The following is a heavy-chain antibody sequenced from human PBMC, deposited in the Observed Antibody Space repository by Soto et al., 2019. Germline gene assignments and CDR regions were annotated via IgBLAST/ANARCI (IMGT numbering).Heavy chain of an antibody. CDR3: ARAELSYCSGGSCYSASFDF. V-gene: IGHV4-39*01. CDR1: GDSINSRSHF. CDR2: VYYSGST. Sequence: PSETLSLTCTVSGDSINSRSHFWGWIRQTPGKGLEWIGTVYYSGSTRYSPSLKSRVTISGDTSKNQFSLKLSSVTAADTAVYFCARAELSYCSGGSCYSASFDFWGQGTLVTVSS. J-gene: IGHJ4*02. D-gene: IGHD2-15*01.